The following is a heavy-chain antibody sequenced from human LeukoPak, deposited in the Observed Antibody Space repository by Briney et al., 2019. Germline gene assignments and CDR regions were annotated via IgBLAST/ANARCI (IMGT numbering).Heavy chain of an antibody. CDR2: ISYDGSNK. D-gene: IGHD6-13*01. Sequence: GGSLRLSCAASGFTFSNYWMHWVRQAPGKGLEWVAVISYDGSNKYYADSVKGRFTISRDNSKNTLYLQMNSLRAEDTAVYYCARGYSSSWYRFDYWGQGTLVTVSS. CDR3: ARGYSSSWYRFDY. CDR1: GFTFSNYW. V-gene: IGHV3-30-3*01. J-gene: IGHJ4*02.